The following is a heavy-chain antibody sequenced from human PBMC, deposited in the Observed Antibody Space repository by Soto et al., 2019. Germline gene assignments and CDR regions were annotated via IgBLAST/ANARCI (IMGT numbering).Heavy chain of an antibody. V-gene: IGHV1-69*12. Sequence: QVQLVQSGAEVKKPGSSVKVSCKASGGTFSSYAISWVRQAPGQGLEWLGGIIPIFGTTNYAQKVQGRVTITAAESTSTAYMELSSLRSEDPAVYYCARVVTVVKSFHYWYFDLWGRGTLVTVSS. J-gene: IGHJ2*01. CDR1: GGTFSSYA. CDR3: ARVVTVVKSFHYWYFDL. CDR2: IIPIFGTT. D-gene: IGHD2-15*01.